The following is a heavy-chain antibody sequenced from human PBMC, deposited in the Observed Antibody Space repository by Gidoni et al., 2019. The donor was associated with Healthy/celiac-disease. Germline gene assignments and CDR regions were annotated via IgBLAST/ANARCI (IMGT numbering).Heavy chain of an antibody. CDR2: ISWNSGSI. J-gene: IGHJ4*02. D-gene: IGHD4-17*01. CDR3: AKGGYGDYVFLEVGFDY. CDR1: GFNLSSYP. V-gene: IGHV3-9*01. Sequence: EVQLVESGGGLVQPGSSLRLSCTAYGFNLSSYPMHWVRQAPGKGLEWVSGISWNSGSIGYADSVKGRFTISRDNAKNSLYLQMNSLRAEDTALYYCAKGGYGDYVFLEVGFDYWGQGTLVTVSS.